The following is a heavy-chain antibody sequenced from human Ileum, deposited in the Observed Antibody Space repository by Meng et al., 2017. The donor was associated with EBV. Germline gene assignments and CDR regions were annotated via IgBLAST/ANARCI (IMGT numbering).Heavy chain of an antibody. CDR3: TTDTYYEKGFDP. Sequence: VQLQESGPGLVKPSXXLSLTCTVSGGSISSGNHYWSWIRQHPGKGLEWVGRIKSKIDGGTIDYAAPVKGRFTISRDDSKNTLYLQMNSLRTEDTAVYYCTTDTYYEKGFDPWGQGTLVTVSS. J-gene: IGHJ5*02. V-gene: IGHV3-15*01. D-gene: IGHD3-22*01. CDR2: IKSKIDGGTI. CDR1: GGSISSGNHY.